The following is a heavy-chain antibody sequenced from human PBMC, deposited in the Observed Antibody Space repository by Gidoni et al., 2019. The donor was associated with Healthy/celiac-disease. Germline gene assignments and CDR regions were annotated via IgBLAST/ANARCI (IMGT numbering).Heavy chain of an antibody. CDR1: GFTFSSYS. J-gene: IGHJ4*02. D-gene: IGHD5-18*01. CDR2: ISSSSSYI. V-gene: IGHV3-21*01. CDR3: AREFTRGYIYGYGDY. Sequence: EVQLVESGGGLVKPGGSLRLSCAASGFTFSSYSMNWVRQAPGKGLEWVSSISSSSSYIYYADSVKGRFTISRDNAKNSLYLQMNSLRAEDTAVYYCAREFTRGYIYGYGDYWGQGTLVTVSS.